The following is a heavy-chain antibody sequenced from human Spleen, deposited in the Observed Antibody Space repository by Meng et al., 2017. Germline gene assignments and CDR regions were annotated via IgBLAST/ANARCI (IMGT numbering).Heavy chain of an antibody. Sequence: SETLSLTCTVSGGSISSSSYYWGWIRQPPGKGLEWVGSIYFSGSTYCNPSLKSRVTISLDMSKNQFSLKLSSVTAADTAVYYCHRLGNGGVIAFWGQGTLVTVSS. CDR2: IYFSGST. J-gene: IGHJ4*02. D-gene: IGHD3-16*02. CDR3: HRLGNGGVIAF. V-gene: IGHV4-39*07. CDR1: GGSISSSSYY.